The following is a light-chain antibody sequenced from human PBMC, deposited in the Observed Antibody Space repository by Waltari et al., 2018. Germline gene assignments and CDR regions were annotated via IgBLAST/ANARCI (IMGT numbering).Light chain of an antibody. CDR2: GAS. CDR1: QSVSSSY. V-gene: IGKV3-20*01. J-gene: IGKJ1*01. CDR3: QQYGSSPWT. Sequence: IVLTQSPGTLSLSPGAGATLSCRASQSVSSSYLAWYQQKPGQAPRLLIYGASSRFTGIPDRFSGSGSGTDFTLTISRLEPEDFAVYYCQQYGSSPWTFGQGTKVEIK.